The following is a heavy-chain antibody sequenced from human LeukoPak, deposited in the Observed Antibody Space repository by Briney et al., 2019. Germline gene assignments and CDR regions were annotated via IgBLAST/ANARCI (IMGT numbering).Heavy chain of an antibody. V-gene: IGHV1-69*13. D-gene: IGHD3-22*01. Sequence: GASVKVSCKASGGTFSNYAINWVRQAPGQGLEWMGGIITIFGTAKYAQKFQGRVTITADESTSTAYMELSSLRSEDTAVYYCAREGGDYYDSSGYYRGLLDYWGQGTLVTVSS. CDR2: IITIFGTA. J-gene: IGHJ4*02. CDR3: AREGGDYYDSSGYYRGLLDY. CDR1: GGTFSNYA.